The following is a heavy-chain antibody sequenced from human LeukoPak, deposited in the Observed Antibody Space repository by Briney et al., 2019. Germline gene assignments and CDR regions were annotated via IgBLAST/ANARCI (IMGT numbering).Heavy chain of an antibody. V-gene: IGHV4-39*07. J-gene: IGHJ6*04. D-gene: IGHD3-10*01. CDR1: GGSISSSSYY. CDR3: ARVARILLWSLDV. Sequence: PSETLSLTCTVSGGSISSSSYYWGWVRQPPGKGLEWIGSIYYSGSTYYNPSLKSRVTISVDTSKNQFSLKLSSVTAADTAVYYCARVARILLWSLDVWGKGTTVTVSS. CDR2: IYYSGST.